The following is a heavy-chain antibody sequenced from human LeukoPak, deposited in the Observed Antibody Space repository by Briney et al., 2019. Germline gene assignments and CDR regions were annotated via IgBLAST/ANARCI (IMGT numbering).Heavy chain of an antibody. D-gene: IGHD3-9*01. CDR2: IIPVFGTA. CDR1: GGTFSSYA. Sequence: ASVKVSCKASGGTFSSYAVSWARLTPGQGLEWLGGIIPVFGTANYAQKFQGRVTITADKSTSTAYMELRSLRSDDTAVYYCARRSPDYDILTGFGDGDAFDIWGQGTVVTVSS. CDR3: ARRSPDYDILTGFGDGDAFDI. J-gene: IGHJ3*02. V-gene: IGHV1-69*06.